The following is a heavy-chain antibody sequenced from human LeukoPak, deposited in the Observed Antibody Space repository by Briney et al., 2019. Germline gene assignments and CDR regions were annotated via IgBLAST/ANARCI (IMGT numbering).Heavy chain of an antibody. J-gene: IGHJ3*02. D-gene: IGHD1-1*01. V-gene: IGHV4-61*02. Sequence: SQTLSLTCAVSGGSISSGSYYWSWIRQPAGKGLEWIGRIYTSGSTNYSPSLKSRVTISVDTSKNQFSLKLSSVTAADTAVYYCARGELERHYDAFDIWGQGTMVTVSS. CDR3: ARGELERHYDAFDI. CDR2: IYTSGST. CDR1: GGSISSGSYY.